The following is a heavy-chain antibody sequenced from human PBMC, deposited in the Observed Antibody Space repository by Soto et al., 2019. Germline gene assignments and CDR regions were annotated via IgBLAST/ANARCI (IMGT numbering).Heavy chain of an antibody. V-gene: IGHV3-23*01. Sequence: EVQLLESGGGLVQPGGSLRLSCAASGFTFSSYAMSWVRQAPGKGLEWVSVISGSGGSTYYADSVKGRFTISRDNSKNKLYLQMNSLGAEDTAVHYCAKRGSGSQFDSWGQGTLVTVSS. D-gene: IGHD1-26*01. CDR1: GFTFSSYA. CDR2: ISGSGGST. J-gene: IGHJ4*02. CDR3: AKRGSGSQFDS.